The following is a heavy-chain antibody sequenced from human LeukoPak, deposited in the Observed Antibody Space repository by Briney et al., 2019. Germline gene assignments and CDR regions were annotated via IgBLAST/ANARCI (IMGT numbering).Heavy chain of an antibody. CDR3: ARVPVAGTYYYYYYMDV. V-gene: IGHV4-59*12. CDR2: IYYSGST. J-gene: IGHJ6*03. D-gene: IGHD6-19*01. Sequence: SETLSLTCTVSGGSISSYYWSWIRQPPGKGLEWIGYIYYSGSTNYNPSLKSRVTISVDTSKNQFSLKLSSVTAADTAVYYCARVPVAGTYYYYYYMDVWGRGTTVTVSS. CDR1: GGSISSYY.